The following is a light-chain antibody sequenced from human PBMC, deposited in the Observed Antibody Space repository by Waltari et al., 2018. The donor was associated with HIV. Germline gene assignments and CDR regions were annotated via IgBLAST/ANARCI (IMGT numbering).Light chain of an antibody. CDR1: QDISSY. Sequence: DIQMTQSPSSLSASVGDRVTITCQASQDISSYLSLYQQKLGKAPKLLIYDASSLETGVPSRFSGSGSGTDFTFTISSLQPEDVATYYCQQYDNLPTFGGGTTVEIK. CDR3: QQYDNLPT. V-gene: IGKV1-33*01. CDR2: DAS. J-gene: IGKJ4*01.